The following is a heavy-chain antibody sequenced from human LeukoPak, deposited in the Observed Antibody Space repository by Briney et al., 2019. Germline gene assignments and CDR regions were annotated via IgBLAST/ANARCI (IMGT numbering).Heavy chain of an antibody. CDR1: GFTLGSYV. CDR3: AKDRLLNCRGDCYIFDY. CDR2: ISGSGDST. D-gene: IGHD2-21*02. J-gene: IGHJ4*02. V-gene: IGHV3-23*01. Sequence: GGSLRLSCVASGFTLGSYVMNWVRQTPGTGLEWVSSISGSGDSTFYADSVKGRFSISRDNSKNTLYLQVNGLRTEDTAVYYCAKDRLLNCRGDCYIFDYWGQGTVVTVSS.